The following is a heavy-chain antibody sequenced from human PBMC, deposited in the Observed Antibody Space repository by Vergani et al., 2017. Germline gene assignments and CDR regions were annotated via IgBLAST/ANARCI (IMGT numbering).Heavy chain of an antibody. J-gene: IGHJ5*02. Sequence: QVQLVQSGAEVKKPGSSVKVSCKASGGTFSSYAISWVRQAPGQGREWMGRIIPILGPANYAQKFQGRVTITADESTSTAYMDLSSLRSEDTAVYYFAREPMVRGVIGGNWFDPWGQGTLVTVSS. V-gene: IGHV1-69*11. CDR3: AREPMVRGVIGGNWFDP. CDR1: GGTFSSYA. CDR2: IIPILGPA. D-gene: IGHD3-10*01.